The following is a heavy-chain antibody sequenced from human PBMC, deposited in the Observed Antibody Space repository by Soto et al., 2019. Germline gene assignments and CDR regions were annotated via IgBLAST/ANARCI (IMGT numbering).Heavy chain of an antibody. CDR3: AKTGMAGSWFQP. CDR1: GFSLSSVGMR. D-gene: IGHD6-19*01. J-gene: IGHJ5*02. V-gene: IGHV2-70*04. Sequence: SGPTLVNPTQTVTLTCTFSGFSLSSVGMRVSWIRQPPGKALEWLARIDWDNDKFYSTSLKTRLTISKDTSKNQVVLTMTNMDPVDTATYYCAKTGMAGSWFQPLGQRTLVTVSS. CDR2: IDWDNDK.